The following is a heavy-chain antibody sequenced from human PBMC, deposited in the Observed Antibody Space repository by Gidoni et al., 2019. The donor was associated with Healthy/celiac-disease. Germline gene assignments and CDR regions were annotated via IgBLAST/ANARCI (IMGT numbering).Heavy chain of an antibody. CDR3: ARYYDSSGTLDY. CDR1: GGSISSGGYY. V-gene: IGHV4-31*03. CDR2: IYYSGST. J-gene: IGHJ4*02. Sequence: QVKLRDSGPGLGKPSQPLSLTCTFPGGSISSGGYYWSWIRQHPGQGLEWIGYIYYSGSTYYNPALKSRVTISVDTSKNQFSLKLGSVTAADTAVYYCARYYDSSGTLDYWGQGTLVTVSS. D-gene: IGHD3-22*01.